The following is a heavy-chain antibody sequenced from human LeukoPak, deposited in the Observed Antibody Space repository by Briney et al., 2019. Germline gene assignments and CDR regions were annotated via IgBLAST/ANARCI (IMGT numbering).Heavy chain of an antibody. J-gene: IGHJ4*02. CDR1: GFTFTNYW. Sequence: GSLRLSCAASGFTFTNYWMNWVRQAPGKGLEWVSYISSSSSTIYYADSVKGRFTISRDNAKNSLYLQMNSLRDEDTAVYYCARGISRLFRSAFDYWGQGTLVTVSS. V-gene: IGHV3-48*02. CDR2: ISSSSSTI. CDR3: ARGISRLFRSAFDY. D-gene: IGHD3-10*02.